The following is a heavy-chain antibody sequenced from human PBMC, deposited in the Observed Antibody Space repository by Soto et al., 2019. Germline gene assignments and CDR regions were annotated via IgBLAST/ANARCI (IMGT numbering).Heavy chain of an antibody. CDR3: ARGWNYGDRLFDY. CDR1: GFTFSSYG. Sequence: GGSLRLSCAASGFTFSSYGMHWVRQAPGKGLEWVAVIWYDGSNKYYADSVKGRFTISRDNSKNTLYLQMNSLRAEDTAVYYCARGWNYGDRLFDYWGQGTLVTVSS. D-gene: IGHD1-7*01. J-gene: IGHJ4*02. CDR2: IWYDGSNK. V-gene: IGHV3-33*01.